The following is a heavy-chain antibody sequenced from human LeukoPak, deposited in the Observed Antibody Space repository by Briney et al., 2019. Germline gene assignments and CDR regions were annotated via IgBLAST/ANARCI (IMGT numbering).Heavy chain of an antibody. D-gene: IGHD3-10*01. CDR1: GFTFSNAW. Sequence: GGSLRLSCAASGFTFSNAWMSWVRQAPGKGLEWVGRIKSKTDGGTTDYAAPVKGRFTISRDDSKNTLYPQMNSLKTEDTAVYYRTTDVAGRGVLLWFGESEGWYFDLWGRGTLVTVSS. V-gene: IGHV3-15*01. CDR2: IKSKTDGGTT. CDR3: TTDVAGRGVLLWFGESEGWYFDL. J-gene: IGHJ2*01.